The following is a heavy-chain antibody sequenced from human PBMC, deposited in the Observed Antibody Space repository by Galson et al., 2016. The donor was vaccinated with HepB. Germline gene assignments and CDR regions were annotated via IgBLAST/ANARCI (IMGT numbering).Heavy chain of an antibody. D-gene: IGHD3-10*01. CDR2: IIPIRDVT. V-gene: IGHV1-69*04. J-gene: IGHJ4*02. CDR3: AREPQIETAGSGDC. CDR1: GGSFSSFA. Sequence: SVKVSCKASGGSFSSFAINWVRQAPGQGLEWMGRIIPIRDVTNYAPGFQGRLTITADRSTRTAFMQLSSLRSDDAAIYYCAREPQIETAGSGDCLGPGTLVTVSS.